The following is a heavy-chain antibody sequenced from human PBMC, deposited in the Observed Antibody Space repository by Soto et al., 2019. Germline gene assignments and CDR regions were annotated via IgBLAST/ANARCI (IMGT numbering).Heavy chain of an antibody. CDR1: GYTFTTYY. CDR2: ITPSGGST. CDR3: APSYGGNSGSAFDI. Sequence: ASVKVSCKASGYTFTTYYMHWVRQAPGQGLEWMGLITPSGGSTSYAQKFQGRLTMTRDTSTSTVYMELSSLRSEDTAVYYCAPSYGGNSGSAFDIWGQGTMVTVSS. D-gene: IGHD2-21*02. J-gene: IGHJ3*02. V-gene: IGHV1-46*01.